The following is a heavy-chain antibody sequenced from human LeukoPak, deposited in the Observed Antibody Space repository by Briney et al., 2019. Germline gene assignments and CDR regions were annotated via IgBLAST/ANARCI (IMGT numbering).Heavy chain of an antibody. V-gene: IGHV3-7*01. CDR1: GFTFSSYW. CDR2: IKQDGSEE. D-gene: IGHD3-10*01. CDR3: ARDLLDYGSAFDI. J-gene: IGHJ3*02. Sequence: GGSLRLSCVASGFTFSSYWMSWVRQAPGKGLEWVANIKQDGSEEYYVDSVKGRFTISRDNAKNSLYLQMNSRRAEDTAVYYCARDLLDYGSAFDIWGQGTMVTVSS.